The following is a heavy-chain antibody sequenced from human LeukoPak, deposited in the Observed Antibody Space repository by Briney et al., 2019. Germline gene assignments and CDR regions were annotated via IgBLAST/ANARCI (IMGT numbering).Heavy chain of an antibody. CDR3: ARGRGLGVTPTSVPFEY. V-gene: IGHV3-20*04. CDR1: GFTFDDYG. J-gene: IGHJ4*02. CDR2: INWKGGST. Sequence: GGSLRLSCAASGFTFDDYGMSWVRHAPGKGLEWVSGINWKGGSTAYADSVKGRFTISRDNAKNSLYLQTNSLRAEDTAFYYCARGRGLGVTPTSVPFEYWGQGTLVTASS. D-gene: IGHD2-21*02.